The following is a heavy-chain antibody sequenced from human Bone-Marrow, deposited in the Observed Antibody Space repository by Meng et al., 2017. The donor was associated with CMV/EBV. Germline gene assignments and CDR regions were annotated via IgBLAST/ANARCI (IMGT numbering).Heavy chain of an antibody. D-gene: IGHD3-10*01. Sequence: GESLKISCAASGFTFSSYSMNWVRQAPGKGLEWVSLITSSSSYIYYADSVKGRFTISRDNAKNALYLQMNSLRAEDTAIYYCARDGSGSTSDYWGQGTLVTVSS. V-gene: IGHV3-21*06. CDR3: ARDGSGSTSDY. CDR2: ITSSSSYI. CDR1: GFTFSSYS. J-gene: IGHJ4*02.